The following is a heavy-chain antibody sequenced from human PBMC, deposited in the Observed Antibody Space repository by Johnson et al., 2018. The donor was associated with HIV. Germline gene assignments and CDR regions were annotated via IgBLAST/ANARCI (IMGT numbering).Heavy chain of an antibody. Sequence: VQLVESGGGVVHPGGSLRLSCAASGFTFDDYGMSWVRQAPGKGLEWVSGINWNGGSTGYADSVKGRFTISRDSAKNSLYLQMNSLRAEDTAVYYCPRETNSAMAGDAFDIWGQGTMVTVSS. V-gene: IGHV3-20*04. CDR3: PRETNSAMAGDAFDI. CDR2: INWNGGST. CDR1: GFTFDDYG. D-gene: IGHD5-18*01. J-gene: IGHJ3*02.